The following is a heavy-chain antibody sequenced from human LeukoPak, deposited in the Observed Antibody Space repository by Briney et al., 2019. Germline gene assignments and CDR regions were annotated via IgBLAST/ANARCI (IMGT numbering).Heavy chain of an antibody. CDR1: GFTFSSYW. J-gene: IGHJ4*02. V-gene: IGHV3-7*01. Sequence: GGSLRLSCAASGFTFSSYWMSWVRQAPGKGLEWVANIRNDGTERYYLDSLEGRFTISRDNAENSLYLQMHNLRVDDTAVYYCARDVRAPSNSAAGTIHWGQETLVTVSS. CDR3: ARDVRAPSNSAAGTIH. D-gene: IGHD6-13*01. CDR2: IRNDGTER.